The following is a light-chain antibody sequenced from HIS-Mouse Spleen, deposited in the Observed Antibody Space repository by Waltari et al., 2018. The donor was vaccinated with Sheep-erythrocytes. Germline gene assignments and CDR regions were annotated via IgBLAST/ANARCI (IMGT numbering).Light chain of an antibody. V-gene: IGLV1-44*01. Sequence: QSVLTQPPSASGTPGQRVTISCSGSSSNIGSNTVNWYQQLPGTAPKLLIYSNNQRPSGVPDRFSGSKYGTSASLAISGLQSEDAADYYCAAWDDSLNGPVFGGGTKLTVL. CDR3: AAWDDSLNGPV. CDR2: SNN. J-gene: IGLJ3*02. CDR1: SSNIGSNT.